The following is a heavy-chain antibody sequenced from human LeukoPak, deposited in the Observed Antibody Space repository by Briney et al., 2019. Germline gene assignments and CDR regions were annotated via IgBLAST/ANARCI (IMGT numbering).Heavy chain of an antibody. V-gene: IGHV3-7*01. D-gene: IGHD1-26*01. CDR3: ARDGGRIVGATGSDY. CDR2: IKQDGSEK. CDR1: GFTFSSYW. J-gene: IGHJ4*02. Sequence: PGGSLRLSCAASGFTFSSYWMSWVRQAPGKGREWVANIKQDGSEKYYVDSVKGRFTISRDNAKNSLYLQMNSLRAEDTAVYYCARDGGRIVGATGSDYWGQGTLVTVSS.